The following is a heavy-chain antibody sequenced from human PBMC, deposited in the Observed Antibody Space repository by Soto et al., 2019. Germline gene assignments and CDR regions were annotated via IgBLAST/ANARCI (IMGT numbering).Heavy chain of an antibody. CDR2: INPNSGGT. D-gene: IGHD2-15*01. Sequence: ASVKVSCKASGYTFTGYYMHWVRQAPGQGLEWMGWINPNSGGTNYAQKFQGWVTMTRDTSISTAYMELSRLRSDDTAVYYCARERRGSCSGGSSYSLNWFGPWGQGTLVTVSS. V-gene: IGHV1-2*04. CDR3: ARERRGSCSGGSSYSLNWFGP. CDR1: GYTFTGYY. J-gene: IGHJ5*02.